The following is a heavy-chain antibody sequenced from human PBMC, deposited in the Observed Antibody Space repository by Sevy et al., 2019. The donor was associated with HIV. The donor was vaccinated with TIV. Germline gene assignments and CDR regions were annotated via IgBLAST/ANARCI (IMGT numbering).Heavy chain of an antibody. V-gene: IGHV3-33*01. J-gene: IGHJ6*02. CDR1: GFIFSNHG. D-gene: IGHD4-4*01. Sequence: GESLKISCAASGFIFSNHGMHWVRQAPGKGLEWVARIWYDGSDTYYGESMKGRFTISRDNSKNTVDLQMNSLRVEDTAVYYCARDVDSNYDGIDAWGQGTTVTVSS. CDR3: ARDVDSNYDGIDA. CDR2: IWYDGSDT.